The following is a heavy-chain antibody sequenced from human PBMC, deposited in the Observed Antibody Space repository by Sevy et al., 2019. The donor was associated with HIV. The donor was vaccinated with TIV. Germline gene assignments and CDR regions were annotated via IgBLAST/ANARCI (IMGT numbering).Heavy chain of an antibody. Sequence: SETLSLTCTVSGGSISSYYWSWIRQPPGKGLEWIGYIYYSGSTNYNPSLKSRVTISVDTSKNQFSLKLSSVTAADTAVYYCARGRRDGYNTFDYWGQRTLVTVSS. D-gene: IGHD5-12*01. V-gene: IGHV4-59*01. CDR3: ARGRRDGYNTFDY. CDR2: IYYSGST. CDR1: GGSISSYY. J-gene: IGHJ4*02.